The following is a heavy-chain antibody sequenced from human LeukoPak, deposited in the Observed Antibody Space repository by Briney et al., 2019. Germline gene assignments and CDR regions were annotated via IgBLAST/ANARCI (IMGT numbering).Heavy chain of an antibody. D-gene: IGHD3-16*02. CDR3: ARHIGGGIEDMDV. V-gene: IGHV4-59*08. CDR2: IYVTGT. CDR1: GGSIGTYY. Sequence: PSETLSLTCTVSGGSIGTYYWSWIRQSPGEGLEWIGYIYVTGTRYNPYLQSRVTISVDRSSNKFLLKMSSLTAADTDVYYCARHIGGGIEDMDVWGKGTKVIVSS. J-gene: IGHJ6*03.